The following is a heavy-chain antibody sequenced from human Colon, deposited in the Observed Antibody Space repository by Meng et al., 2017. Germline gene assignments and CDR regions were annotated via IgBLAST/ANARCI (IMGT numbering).Heavy chain of an antibody. CDR1: GASVSSGNHY. Sequence: QGQRPESGPGLLRPSQTLSLTCTVSGASVSSGNHYWSWIRQPPGKGLEYIAYVDYSGSTHYNPSLKSRVTMSADTSKKQLSLKLSSVTAADTAVYYCAGGPWEFDYWGQGTLVTVSS. J-gene: IGHJ4*02. D-gene: IGHD1-26*01. CDR3: AGGPWEFDY. CDR2: VDYSGST. V-gene: IGHV4-61*01.